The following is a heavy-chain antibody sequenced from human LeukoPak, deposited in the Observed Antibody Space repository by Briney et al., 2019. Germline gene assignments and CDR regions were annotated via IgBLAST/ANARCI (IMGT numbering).Heavy chain of an antibody. CDR3: AREVVRVFDY. D-gene: IGHD3-10*01. CDR1: RFNFSNYN. CDR2: IGTSSSPI. J-gene: IGHJ4*02. V-gene: IGHV3-48*01. Sequence: GGSLRLSCAASRFNFSNYNMNWVRQAPGKGLEWVSYIGTSSSPIFYADSVKGRFTVSRDNAKNSLSLLMNNLRAEDTAVYYCAREVVRVFDYWGQGTLVTVSA.